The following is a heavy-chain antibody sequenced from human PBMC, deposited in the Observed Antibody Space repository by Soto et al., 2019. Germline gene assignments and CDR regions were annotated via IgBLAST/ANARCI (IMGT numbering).Heavy chain of an antibody. CDR2: IYYSGST. J-gene: IGHJ5*02. Sequence: QVQLQESGPGLVKPSETLSLTCTVSGGSISSYYWSWIRQPPGKGLEWIGYIYYSGSTNYNPSLKSRVTISVDTSKTQFSLKLSSVTVADTAVYYCARPGGGRYDYIWGSYRSWFDPWGQGTLVTVSS. D-gene: IGHD3-16*02. V-gene: IGHV4-59*01. CDR1: GGSISSYY. CDR3: ARPGGGRYDYIWGSYRSWFDP.